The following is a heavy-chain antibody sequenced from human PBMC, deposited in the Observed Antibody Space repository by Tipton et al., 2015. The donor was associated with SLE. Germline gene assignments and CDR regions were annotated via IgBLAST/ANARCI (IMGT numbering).Heavy chain of an antibody. V-gene: IGHV4-59*02. CDR1: GGSVSSYY. D-gene: IGHD1-26*01. CDR2: IDYNGDT. J-gene: IGHJ5*02. CDR3: ARDAGGYFVA. Sequence: TLSLTCTVSGGSVSSYYWSWIRQPPGKGLEWIGQIDYNGDTNYNPSLKSRVTISSDTSQNQFSLKVTSVTADDTADYYCARDAGGYFVAWGQGTLVSVSS.